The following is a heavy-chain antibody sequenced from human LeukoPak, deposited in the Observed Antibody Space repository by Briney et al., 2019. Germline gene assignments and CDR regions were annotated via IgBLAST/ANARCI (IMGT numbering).Heavy chain of an antibody. D-gene: IGHD2-21*02. Sequence: GGSLRLSCAASGFSFSSYWRNWYRQAPGKGLEWVGNIRQDASEIDYVDSVRGRFTISRDNARSSLHLQMNSLRVEDTAVYYCATDRDNSDWQKRFDSWGQGTLVTVSS. V-gene: IGHV3-7*01. J-gene: IGHJ4*02. CDR2: IRQDASEI. CDR3: ATDRDNSDWQKRFDS. CDR1: GFSFSSYW.